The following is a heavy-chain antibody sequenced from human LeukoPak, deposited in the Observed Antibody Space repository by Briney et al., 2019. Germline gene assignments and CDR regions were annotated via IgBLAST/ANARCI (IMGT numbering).Heavy chain of an antibody. CDR3: ARWAGVTDQ. CDR2: IKQDGSVE. V-gene: IGHV3-7*01. J-gene: IGHJ4*02. D-gene: IGHD5-18*01. CDR1: GFTFENYW. Sequence: GGSLRLSCAASGFTFENYWMIWVRQVPRKGPEWVANIKQDGSVEHYLDSVKGRFTISRDNAKNSLFLQMNILIAEDTAVYYCARWAGVTDQWGQGTLVTVSS.